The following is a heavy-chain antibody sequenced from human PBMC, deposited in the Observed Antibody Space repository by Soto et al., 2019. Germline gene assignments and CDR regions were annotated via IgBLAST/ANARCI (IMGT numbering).Heavy chain of an antibody. CDR3: ATAGSDFWSGYHY. Sequence: XSVKVSCKVSGYTHTELSMHWGRQAPGKGLEWMGGFDPEDGETIYAQKFQGRVTMTEDTSTDTAYMELSSLRSEDTAVYYSATAGSDFWSGYHYWGQGTLVTVSS. D-gene: IGHD3-3*01. V-gene: IGHV1-24*01. J-gene: IGHJ4*02. CDR2: FDPEDGET. CDR1: GYTHTELS.